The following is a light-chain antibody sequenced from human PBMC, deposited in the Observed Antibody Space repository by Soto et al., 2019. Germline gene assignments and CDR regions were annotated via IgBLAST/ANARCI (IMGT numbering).Light chain of an antibody. CDR1: SSDVGGYNY. CDR3: GSYTTSNTRQIV. J-gene: IGLJ1*01. CDR2: DVS. Sequence: QSALTRPASVSGSPGQSITISCTGTSSDVGGYNYVSWYQHHPGKAPKLMIYDVSNRPSGVSNRFSGSKSGNTASLTISGLQPEDEADYYCGSYTTSNTRQIVFGTGTKVTVL. V-gene: IGLV2-14*03.